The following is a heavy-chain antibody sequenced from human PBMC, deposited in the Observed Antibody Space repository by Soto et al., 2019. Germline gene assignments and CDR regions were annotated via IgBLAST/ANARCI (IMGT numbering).Heavy chain of an antibody. CDR1: GFSLSNNG. J-gene: IGHJ6*02. D-gene: IGHD3-22*01. CDR3: AKGGSGNYLTYYYYYGMDV. V-gene: IGHV3-30*18. Sequence: PGGSLRLSCAASGFSLSNNGMHWVRQAPGKGLEWVAVISYDRNNKYYADSVKGRFTISRDNSKNTVYLEMNNLRAEDTAMYYCAKGGSGNYLTYYYYYGMDVWGQGTTVTVSS. CDR2: ISYDRNNK.